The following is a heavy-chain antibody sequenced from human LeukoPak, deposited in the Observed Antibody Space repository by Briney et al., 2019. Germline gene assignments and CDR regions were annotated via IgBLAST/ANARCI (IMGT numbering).Heavy chain of an antibody. J-gene: IGHJ3*02. CDR1: GGSFSGYY. V-gene: IGHV4-34*01. CDR3: ARGNYYDSNTYYRAFDI. D-gene: IGHD3-22*01. CDR2: IYYSGST. Sequence: PSETLSLTCAVYGGSFSGYYWGWIRQPPGKGLEWIGSIYYSGSTYYNPSLKSRVTISVDTSKNQFSLKLSSVTAADTAVYYCARGNYYDSNTYYRAFDIWGQGTMVTVSS.